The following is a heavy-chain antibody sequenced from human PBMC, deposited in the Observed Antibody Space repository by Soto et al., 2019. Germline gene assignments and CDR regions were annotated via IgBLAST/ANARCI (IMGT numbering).Heavy chain of an antibody. CDR3: ARNMDYYYGPGSGNGHGF. D-gene: IGHD3-10*01. CDR1: GYTFTSYY. V-gene: IGHV1-2*02. Sequence: QVQLVQSGAEVKEPGDSVRVSCEASGYTFTSYYIHWVRQAPGQGLEWMGWINTRFGDTTYAQDFQGRVSMTSDMSISTVYMELRRLTSDDTAIYYCARNMDYYYGPGSGNGHGFWGQGTTVTVFS. J-gene: IGHJ6*02. CDR2: INTRFGDT.